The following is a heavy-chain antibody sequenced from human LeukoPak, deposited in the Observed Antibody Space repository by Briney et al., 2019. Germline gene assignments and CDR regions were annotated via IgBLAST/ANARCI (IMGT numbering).Heavy chain of an antibody. J-gene: IGHJ6*04. CDR1: GYTFTSYD. CDR3: ASGGVTIFGVVPPADV. Sequence: GASVKVSCKASGYTFTSYDINWVRQATGKGREWMGWMNPNSGNTGNVQKFQGRVTMTRDTSISTAYMELSRLRSDDTAVYYCASGGVTIFGVVPPADVWGKGTTVTVSS. D-gene: IGHD3-3*01. V-gene: IGHV1-8*01. CDR2: MNPNSGNT.